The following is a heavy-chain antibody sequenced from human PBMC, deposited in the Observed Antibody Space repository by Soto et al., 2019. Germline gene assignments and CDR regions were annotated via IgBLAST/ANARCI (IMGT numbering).Heavy chain of an antibody. D-gene: IGHD1-26*01. J-gene: IGHJ3*02. V-gene: IGHV1-18*01. CDR1: GYTFTSYG. CDR3: AWSQWELLPGRYAFDI. Sequence: QVQLVQSGAEVKKPGASVKVSCKASGYTFTSYGISWVRQAPGQGREWMGWISAYNGNTNYAQKLQGRVTMTTDTSTRTAYMELRSLSSDDTAVYYCAWSQWELLPGRYAFDIWGQGTMVTVSS. CDR2: ISAYNGNT.